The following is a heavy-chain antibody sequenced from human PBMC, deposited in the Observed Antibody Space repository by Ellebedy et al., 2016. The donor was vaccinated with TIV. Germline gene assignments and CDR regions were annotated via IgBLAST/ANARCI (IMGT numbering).Heavy chain of an antibody. Sequence: MPSETLSLTCAVYGGSFSGYYWSWIRQPPGKGLEWIGEINHSGSTNYNPSLKSRVTISVDTSKNQFSLKLSSVTAADTAVYYCARMYYYDSSGYVSYFDYWGQGTLVTVSS. CDR1: GGSFSGYY. J-gene: IGHJ4*02. D-gene: IGHD3-22*01. V-gene: IGHV4-34*01. CDR3: ARMYYYDSSGYVSYFDY. CDR2: INHSGST.